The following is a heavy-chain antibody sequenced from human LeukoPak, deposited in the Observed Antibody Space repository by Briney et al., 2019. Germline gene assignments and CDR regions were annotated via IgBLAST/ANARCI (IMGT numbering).Heavy chain of an antibody. CDR2: IWYDGSNK. CDR1: GFTFSSYG. CDR3: ARQIDIDGYNYESRLGGFDI. Sequence: GRSLRLSCAASGFTFSSYGIHWVRQAPGKGLEWVAVIWYDGSNKYYADSVKGRFTISRDNAKNSLYLQMNSLRAEDTAMYYCARQIDIDGYNYESRLGGFDIWGQGTMVTVS. V-gene: IGHV3-33*01. D-gene: IGHD5-24*01. J-gene: IGHJ3*02.